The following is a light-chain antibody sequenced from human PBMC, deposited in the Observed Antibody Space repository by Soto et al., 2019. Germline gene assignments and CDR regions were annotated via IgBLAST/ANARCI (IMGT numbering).Light chain of an antibody. CDR2: DNI. CDR1: ASNLGAKYA. V-gene: IGLV1-40*01. Sequence: QSVLTQPPSVSGAPGQRVTISCTGSASNLGAKYAVHWYQHLPGTAPKLLIYDNIHRPSGVSNRFSGSKSGNTASLTISGLQAEDEADYYCSSYTSSSTLWVFGGGTKVTVL. CDR3: SSYTSSSTLWV. J-gene: IGLJ3*02.